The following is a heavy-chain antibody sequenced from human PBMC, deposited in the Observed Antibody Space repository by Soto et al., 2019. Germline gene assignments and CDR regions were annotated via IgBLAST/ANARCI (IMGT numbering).Heavy chain of an antibody. CDR3: AKRGYSSSWYGGGYYYYGMDV. CDR2: ISYDGSNK. D-gene: IGHD6-13*01. V-gene: IGHV3-30*18. Sequence: GGSLRLSCAASGFTFSSYGMHWVRQAPGKGLEWVAVISYDGSNKYYADSVKGRFTISRDNSKNTLYLQMNSLRAEDTAVYYCAKRGYSSSWYGGGYYYYGMDVWGQGTTVTVSS. CDR1: GFTFSSYG. J-gene: IGHJ6*02.